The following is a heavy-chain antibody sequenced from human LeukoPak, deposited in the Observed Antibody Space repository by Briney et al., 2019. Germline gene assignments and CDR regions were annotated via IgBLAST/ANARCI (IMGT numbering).Heavy chain of an antibody. CDR3: ARPSSGWYVLDY. CDR1: GFTFSSYG. V-gene: IGHV3-33*01. D-gene: IGHD6-19*01. CDR2: IWYDGSNK. J-gene: IGHJ4*02. Sequence: GGSLRLSCAASGFTFSSYGMHWVRQAPGKGLEWVAVIWYDGSNKYYADSVKGRFTISRDNSKNTLYPQMNSLRAEDTAVYYCARPSSGWYVLDYWGQGTLVTVSS.